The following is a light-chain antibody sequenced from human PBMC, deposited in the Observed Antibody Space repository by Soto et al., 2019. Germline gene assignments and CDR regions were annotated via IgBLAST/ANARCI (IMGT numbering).Light chain of an antibody. Sequence: EIVLTQSPGTLSLSPGERATLSCRASQSVSSSYLAWYQQKPGQPPRLLIYGASSRATGIPDRFSGSGSGTDFTLTITRLEPEYFAVYYCQHYRTSFGGRTKVEIK. CDR3: QHYRTS. V-gene: IGKV3-20*01. CDR1: QSVSSSY. CDR2: GAS. J-gene: IGKJ4*01.